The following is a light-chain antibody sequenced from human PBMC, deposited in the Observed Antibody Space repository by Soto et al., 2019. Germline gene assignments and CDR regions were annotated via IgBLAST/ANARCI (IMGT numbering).Light chain of an antibody. CDR2: TTS. J-gene: IGKJ2*01. CDR3: QQSFTTPYT. CDR1: QNIAMY. Sequence: IQMTQSPSSLSASVGDRVTINCRASQNIAMYVNWFQQKTGKAPKPLIYTTSSLQSGVPPRFSGSRSETDFTLTIRRLQPEDYATYYCQQSFTTPYTFGKETKLEIK. V-gene: IGKV1-39*01.